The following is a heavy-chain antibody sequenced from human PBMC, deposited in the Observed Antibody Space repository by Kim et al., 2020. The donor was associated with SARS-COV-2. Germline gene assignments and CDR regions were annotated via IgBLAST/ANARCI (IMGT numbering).Heavy chain of an antibody. D-gene: IGHD3-3*01. Sequence: GGSLRLSCAASGFTFKTYTMTWVRQTPGKGLESVAAISGGVASTYYADSVKGRFTISRDNSKSALYLQMNNLRSDDTAMYYCAKMESGPTKYWGQGTPVTVSS. CDR2: ISGGVAST. V-gene: IGHV3-23*01. J-gene: IGHJ4*02. CDR3: AKMESGPTKY. CDR1: GFTFKTYT.